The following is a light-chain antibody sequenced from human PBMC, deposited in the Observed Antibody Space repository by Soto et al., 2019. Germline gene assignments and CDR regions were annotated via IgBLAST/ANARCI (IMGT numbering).Light chain of an antibody. Sequence: EIVMTQSPSTLSVSPGERATLSCRASQSVSNTLAWYQQKPGQAPRLLIYHASTGATGIPARFSGSGSGTDLTLTISSVQSEDFAVYYCQQYNEWPLTFGGGTKVEIK. V-gene: IGKV3-15*01. CDR1: QSVSNT. CDR2: HAS. J-gene: IGKJ4*01. CDR3: QQYNEWPLT.